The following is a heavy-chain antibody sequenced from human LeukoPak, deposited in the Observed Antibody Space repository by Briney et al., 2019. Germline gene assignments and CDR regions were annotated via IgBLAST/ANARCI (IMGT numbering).Heavy chain of an antibody. Sequence: GGSLRLSCPASGFTFSNAWMSWVRQAPGKGLEWVGRIKSKTDGGTTDYAAPVKGRFTISRDDSKNTLYLQMNSLKTEDTAVYYCTTDRDGSYYYYYMDVWGKGTTVTVSS. D-gene: IGHD1-26*01. V-gene: IGHV3-15*01. CDR1: GFTFSNAW. J-gene: IGHJ6*03. CDR2: IKSKTDGGTT. CDR3: TTDRDGSYYYYYMDV.